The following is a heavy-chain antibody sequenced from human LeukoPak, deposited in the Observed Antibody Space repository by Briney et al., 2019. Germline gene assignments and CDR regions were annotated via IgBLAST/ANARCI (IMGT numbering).Heavy chain of an antibody. CDR2: IFGSGDTT. V-gene: IGHV3-23*01. J-gene: IGHJ4*02. CDR1: GFTISSYG. Sequence: PGGSLRLSCAASGFTISSYGMNWVRQAPRKGLEWVSVIFGSGDTTNYADSVKGRFTISRDRSKNTLYLVMHSLRADDTAVYYCAKDQKPDSGYDIDYWGQGTLVIVSS. D-gene: IGHD5-12*01. CDR3: AKDQKPDSGYDIDY.